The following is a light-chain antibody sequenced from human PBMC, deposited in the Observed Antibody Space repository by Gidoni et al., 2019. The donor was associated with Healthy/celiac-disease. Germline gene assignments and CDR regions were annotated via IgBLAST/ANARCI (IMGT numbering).Light chain of an antibody. CDR2: DAS. V-gene: IGKV3-11*01. J-gene: IGKJ1*01. Sequence: EIVLTQSPATLSLSPGERATLSCRASQSVSSYLAWYQQKPGQAPRLLIYDASNRATGIPARFSGSGSGTDFTLTISSLAPEDFAVYYCQQRSNWPPTFAHXTKVEIK. CDR3: QQRSNWPPT. CDR1: QSVSSY.